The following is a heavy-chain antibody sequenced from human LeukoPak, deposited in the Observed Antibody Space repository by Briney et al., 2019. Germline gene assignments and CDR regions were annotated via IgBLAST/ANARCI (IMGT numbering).Heavy chain of an antibody. D-gene: IGHD4-17*01. CDR3: ASNHDYGDYVYFQH. J-gene: IGHJ1*01. CDR2: ISAYNGNT. Sequence: ASVKVSCKASGYTFTSYGISWVRQAPGKGLEWMGWISAYNGNTNYAQKLQGRVTMTTDTSTSTAYMELRSLRSDDTAVYYCASNHDYGDYVYFQHWGQGTLVTVSS. CDR1: GYTFTSYG. V-gene: IGHV1-18*01.